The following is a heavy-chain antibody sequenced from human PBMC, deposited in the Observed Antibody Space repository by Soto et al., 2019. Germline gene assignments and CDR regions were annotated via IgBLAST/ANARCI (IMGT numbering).Heavy chain of an antibody. J-gene: IGHJ4*02. V-gene: IGHV3-30*18. CDR3: AKARVRIVGANSFDY. D-gene: IGHD1-26*01. Sequence: GGSLRLSCVVSGFTFSNYGMHWVRQPPGKGLEWVALISDDGDKRYYADSVRSRLIISRDNSKDTLYLQMNSLGPDDTAVYFCAKARVRIVGANSFDYWGQGTPVTVSS. CDR2: ISDDGDKR. CDR1: GFTFSNYG.